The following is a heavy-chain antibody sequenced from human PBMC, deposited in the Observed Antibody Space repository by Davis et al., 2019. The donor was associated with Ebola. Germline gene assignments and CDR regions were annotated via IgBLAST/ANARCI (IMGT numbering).Heavy chain of an antibody. Sequence: GESLKISCAASGFVFSSYFMSWVRRAPGKGLEWVSTLGLSDDKNYADSVKGRFTISRDNSKNTLHLQMNSLRVEDTAIYYCAKDTSNVWFDVWGQGTMVTVSS. CDR1: GFVFSSYF. V-gene: IGHV3-23*01. CDR2: LGLSDDK. D-gene: IGHD6-19*01. J-gene: IGHJ3*01. CDR3: AKDTSNVWFDV.